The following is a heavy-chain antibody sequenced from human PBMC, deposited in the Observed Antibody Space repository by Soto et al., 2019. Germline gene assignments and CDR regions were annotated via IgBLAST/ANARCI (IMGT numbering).Heavy chain of an antibody. CDR1: GFTFSDSW. CDR2: IKQDGSEK. Sequence: GGSLRLSCAASGFTFSDSWMDWVRPAPGKGPEWVANIKQDGSEKNYVDSVKGRFTISRDNAKNSLYLQMNSLRAEDTAVYYCASLGRHGWGQGTTVTVSS. V-gene: IGHV3-7*01. D-gene: IGHD3-16*01. CDR3: ASLGRHG. J-gene: IGHJ6*02.